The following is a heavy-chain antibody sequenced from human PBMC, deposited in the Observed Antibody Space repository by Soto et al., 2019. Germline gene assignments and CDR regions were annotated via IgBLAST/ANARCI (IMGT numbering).Heavy chain of an antibody. V-gene: IGHV1-69*13. D-gene: IGHD3-22*01. CDR1: GGTFSSYA. J-gene: IGHJ5*02. Sequence: GASVKVSCKASGGTFSSYAISWVRQAPGQGLEWMGGIIPIFGTANYAQKFQGRVTITADGSMSTAYMELSSLRSEDTAVYYCARVVRDYYDSSGYSSGNNWFDPWGQGTLVTVSS. CDR3: ARVVRDYYDSSGYSSGNNWFDP. CDR2: IIPIFGTA.